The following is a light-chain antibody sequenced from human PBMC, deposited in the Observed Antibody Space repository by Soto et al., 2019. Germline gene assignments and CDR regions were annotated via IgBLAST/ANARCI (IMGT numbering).Light chain of an antibody. Sequence: QSALTQPASVSGSPGQSITISCTGTSSDVGAYYSVSWYQHHPGKAPKLIIYGVTNRPSGVSNRFSGSKSGNTASLTISGLPAEDEAYYHCSSYTSGSSHYVFGTGTKVTVL. CDR3: SSYTSGSSHYV. CDR2: GVT. CDR1: SSDVGAYYS. J-gene: IGLJ1*01. V-gene: IGLV2-14*01.